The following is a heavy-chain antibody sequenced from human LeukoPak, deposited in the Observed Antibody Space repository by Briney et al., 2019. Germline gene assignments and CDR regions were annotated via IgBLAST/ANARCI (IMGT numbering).Heavy chain of an antibody. CDR3: AIDGYSSSWYQVYFQH. D-gene: IGHD6-13*01. CDR1: GGSISSYY. CDR2: IYTSGST. J-gene: IGHJ1*01. V-gene: IGHV4-4*07. Sequence: SETLSLTCTVSGGSISSYYWSWIPQPAGKGLEWIGRIYTSGSTNYNPSLKSRVTMSVDTSKNQFSLKLSSVTAADTAVYHCAIDGYSSSWYQVYFQHWGQGTLVTVSS.